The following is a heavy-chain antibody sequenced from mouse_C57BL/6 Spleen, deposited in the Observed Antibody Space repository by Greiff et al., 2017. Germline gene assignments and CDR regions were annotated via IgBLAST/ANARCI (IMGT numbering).Heavy chain of an antibody. CDR2: IDPNSGGT. CDR3: ARSTGSSYYAMDY. Sequence: VQLQQPGAELVKPGASVKLSCKASGYTFTSYWMHWVKQRPGRGLEWIGRIDPNSGGTKYNEKFKSKATLTVDKPSSTAYMQLSSLTSEDTAVYYWARSTGSSYYAMDYWGQGTSVTGAS. D-gene: IGHD1-1*01. J-gene: IGHJ4*01. V-gene: IGHV1-72*01. CDR1: GYTFTSYW.